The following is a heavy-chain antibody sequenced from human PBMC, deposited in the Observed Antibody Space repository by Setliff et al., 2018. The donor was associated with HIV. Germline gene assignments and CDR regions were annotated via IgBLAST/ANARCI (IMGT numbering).Heavy chain of an antibody. D-gene: IGHD2-15*01. CDR2: IYYSGST. CDR1: SFTSYW. J-gene: IGHJ5*02. V-gene: IGHV4-39*01. Sequence: SFTSYWIGWIRQPPGKRLEWIGSIYYSGSTYYDPSLKSRVTISVDTSKNQFSLKLSSVTAADTAVYYCARHHYSNWFDPWGQGTLVTVSS. CDR3: ARHHYSNWFDP.